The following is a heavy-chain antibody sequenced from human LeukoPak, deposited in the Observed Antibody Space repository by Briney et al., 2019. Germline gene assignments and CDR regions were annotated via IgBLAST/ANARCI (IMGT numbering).Heavy chain of an antibody. D-gene: IGHD3-22*01. V-gene: IGHV3-30*02. J-gene: IGHJ6*02. CDR2: IQYDGSNK. CDR1: GFTFSSYG. Sequence: GGSLRLSCAASGFTFSSYGMHWVRQAPGKGLEWVAFIQYDGSNKFYADSVKGRFTISRDNSKNTLYLQMNSLRAEDTAVYYCARVLLPLYGMDVWGQGTTVTVSS. CDR3: ARVLLPLYGMDV.